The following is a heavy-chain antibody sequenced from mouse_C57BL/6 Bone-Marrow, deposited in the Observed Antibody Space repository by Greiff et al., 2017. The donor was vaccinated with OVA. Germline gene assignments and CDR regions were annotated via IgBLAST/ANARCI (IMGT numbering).Heavy chain of an antibody. J-gene: IGHJ4*01. CDR2: IRSKSNNYAT. D-gene: IGHD2-5*01. CDR1: GFSFNTYA. Sequence: EVKLVESGGGLVPPKGSLKLSCAASGFSFNTYAMNWVRQAPGQGLDWVARIRSKSNNYATYYADSVKDRFTISRDDSESMLYLQMNNLKTEDTAMYYCVRHSNYFYAMDYWGQGTSVTVSS. CDR3: VRHSNYFYAMDY. V-gene: IGHV10-1*01.